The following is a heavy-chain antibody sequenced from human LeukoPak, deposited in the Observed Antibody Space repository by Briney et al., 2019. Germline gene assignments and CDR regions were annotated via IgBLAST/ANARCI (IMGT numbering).Heavy chain of an antibody. Sequence: ASEKVSCKASGYTFTSYGISWVRHAPGHGHEWMGWISAYNGNTNYAQKLQGRVTMTTDTSTSTGYMELRSLRSDDTAVYYCAMLVGEGSFRTPYYDFWSGPVQYYFDYWGQGTLVTVSS. CDR2: ISAYNGNT. D-gene: IGHD3-3*01. J-gene: IGHJ4*02. V-gene: IGHV1-18*01. CDR1: GYTFTSYG. CDR3: AMLVGEGSFRTPYYDFWSGPVQYYFDY.